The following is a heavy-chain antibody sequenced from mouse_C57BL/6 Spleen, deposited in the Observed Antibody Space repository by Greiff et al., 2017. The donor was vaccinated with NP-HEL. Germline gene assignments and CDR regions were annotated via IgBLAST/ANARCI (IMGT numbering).Heavy chain of an antibody. V-gene: IGHV1-50*01. CDR3: ARGTTVVPGYFDV. Sequence: VQLQQPGAELVKPGASVKLSCKASGYTFTSYWMQWVKQRPGQGLEWIGELDPSDSYTNYNQKFKGKATLTVDTSSSTAYMQLSSLTSEDSAVYYCARGTTVVPGYFDVWGTATTVTVSS. J-gene: IGHJ1*03. CDR2: LDPSDSYT. D-gene: IGHD1-1*01. CDR1: GYTFTSYW.